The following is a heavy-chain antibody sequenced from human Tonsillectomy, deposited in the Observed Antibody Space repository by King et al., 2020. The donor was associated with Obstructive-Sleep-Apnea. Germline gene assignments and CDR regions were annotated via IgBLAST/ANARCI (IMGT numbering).Heavy chain of an antibody. D-gene: IGHD1-26*01. Sequence: VQLVESGGGSVQPGGSLRLSCAASGFTVSRNYINWVRQAPGKGLEWVAIIYSDGSAHYVDSVMGRFTISSDNSKNTVYLQLNSLRTEDTAIDYCAGSYGPPRPLESWGQGTLVTVSS. CDR2: IYSDGSA. CDR1: GFTVSRNY. V-gene: IGHV3-66*01. CDR3: AGSYGPPRPLES. J-gene: IGHJ4*02.